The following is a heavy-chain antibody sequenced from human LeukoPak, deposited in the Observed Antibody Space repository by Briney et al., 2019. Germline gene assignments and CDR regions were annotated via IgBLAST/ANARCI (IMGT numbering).Heavy chain of an antibody. Sequence: GGSLRLSCAASGFTVSSNYMSWVRQAPRKGLEWVSVIYSGGSTYYADSVKGRFTISRDNSKNTLYLQMNSLRAEDTAVYYCARERADYYDSSGYLNYWGQGTLVTVSS. J-gene: IGHJ4*02. CDR2: IYSGGST. CDR3: ARERADYYDSSGYLNY. D-gene: IGHD3-22*01. V-gene: IGHV3-53*01. CDR1: GFTVSSNY.